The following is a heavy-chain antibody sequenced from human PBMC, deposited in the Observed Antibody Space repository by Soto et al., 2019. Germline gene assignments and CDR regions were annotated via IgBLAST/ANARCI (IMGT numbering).Heavy chain of an antibody. D-gene: IGHD5-18*01. J-gene: IGHJ3*02. CDR2: ISSSSSYI. CDR1: GFTFSSYS. CDR3: ARDTFMGDSYDYHDAFDI. Sequence: EVQLVESGGGLVKPGGSLRLSCAASGFTFSSYSMNWVRQAPGKGLEWVSSISSSSSYIYYADSVKGRFTISRDNAKNSLYLQMNSRRAEDTAVYYCARDTFMGDSYDYHDAFDIWGQGTMVTVSS. V-gene: IGHV3-21*01.